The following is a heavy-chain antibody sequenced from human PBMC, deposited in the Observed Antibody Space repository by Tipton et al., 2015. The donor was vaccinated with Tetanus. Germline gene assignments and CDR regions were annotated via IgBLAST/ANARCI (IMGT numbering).Heavy chain of an antibody. V-gene: IGHV3-11*04. J-gene: IGHJ6*03. CDR3: ARDRGEDWTNFYYMDV. CDR1: GFTFSDYY. Sequence: SLRLSCAASGFTFSDYYMSWIRQAPGKGLEWLSYISSGGTTIYYADSVKGRFTISRGADNSLYLQMTSLRVEDTALYYCARDRGEDWTNFYYMDVWGKGTTVTVSS. CDR2: ISSGGTTI. D-gene: IGHD3/OR15-3a*01.